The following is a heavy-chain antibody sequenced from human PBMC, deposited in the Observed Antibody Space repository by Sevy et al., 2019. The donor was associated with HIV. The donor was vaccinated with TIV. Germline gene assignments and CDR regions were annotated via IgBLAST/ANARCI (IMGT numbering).Heavy chain of an antibody. CDR1: GFTFSSYA. Sequence: GGSLRLSCAASGFTFSSYAMSWVRQAPGKGLEWVSGISGSGGRTYYADSVKGRFSISRDNSKNTLYLQMKSLSAEDTDVYYCANLGTSYYESSSYYYQAPFDYWGQGPLVTVSS. CDR2: ISGSGGRT. CDR3: ANLGTSYYESSSYYYQAPFDY. V-gene: IGHV3-23*01. J-gene: IGHJ4*02. D-gene: IGHD3-22*01.